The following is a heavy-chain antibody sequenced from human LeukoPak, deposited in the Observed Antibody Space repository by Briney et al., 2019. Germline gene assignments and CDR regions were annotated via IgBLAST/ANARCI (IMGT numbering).Heavy chain of an antibody. Sequence: SQTLSLTCAVSGGSISSGGYSWSWIRQPPGKGLEWIGYIYHSGSTYYNPSLKSRVTISVDRSKNQFSLRLSSVTAADTAVYYCARLSGYSSGHYYSDYWGQGTLVTVSS. J-gene: IGHJ4*02. V-gene: IGHV4-30-2*02. CDR3: ARLSGYSSGHYYSDY. CDR1: GGSISSGGYS. D-gene: IGHD3-22*01. CDR2: IYHSGST.